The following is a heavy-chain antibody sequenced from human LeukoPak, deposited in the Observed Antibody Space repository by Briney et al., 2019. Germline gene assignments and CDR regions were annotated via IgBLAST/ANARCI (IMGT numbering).Heavy chain of an antibody. V-gene: IGHV3-33*01. Sequence: GGSLRLSCAASGFTFSNYGMNWVRQAPGKGLEGVAIIWYDGGNKYFADSVMGRFTISKDNSKNTVYLQMNSLRIEDTAVYHCARAGIGNALDYWGQGTQVTVSS. J-gene: IGHJ4*02. CDR1: GFTFSNYG. CDR2: IWYDGGNK. D-gene: IGHD2-2*01. CDR3: ARAGIGNALDY.